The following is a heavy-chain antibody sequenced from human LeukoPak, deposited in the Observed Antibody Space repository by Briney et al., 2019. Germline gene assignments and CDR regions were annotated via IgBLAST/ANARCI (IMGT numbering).Heavy chain of an antibody. V-gene: IGHV3-21*01. D-gene: IGHD1-26*01. J-gene: IGHJ4*02. CDR2: ISGSSGFI. CDR3: AISGSGAYYPFDY. Sequence: GGSLRLSCAASGFTFSSFIMNWVRQAPGKGLEWVSCISGSSGFIYYADSVKGRFTISRDNAKNSLYLQMNSLRAEDTALYYCAISGSGAYYPFDYWGQGTLVTVSS. CDR1: GFTFSSFI.